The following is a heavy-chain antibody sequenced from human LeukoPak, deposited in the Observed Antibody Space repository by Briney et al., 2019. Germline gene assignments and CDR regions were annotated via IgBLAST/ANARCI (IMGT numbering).Heavy chain of an antibody. CDR3: ARDTYYYDSSGPKYDY. V-gene: IGHV4-4*07. D-gene: IGHD3-22*01. CDR1: GGSISSYY. J-gene: IGHJ4*02. Sequence: SETLSLTCTVSGGSISSYYWSWIRQPAGKGLEWIGRIYTSGSTNYNPSLKSRVTMSVDTSKNQFSLKLSSVTAAGTAVYYCARDTYYYDSSGPKYDYWGQGTLVTVSS. CDR2: IYTSGST.